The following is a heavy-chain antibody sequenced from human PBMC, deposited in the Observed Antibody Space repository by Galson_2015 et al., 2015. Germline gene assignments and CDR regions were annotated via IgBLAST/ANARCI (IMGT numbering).Heavy chain of an antibody. CDR1: GGSFSGYY. CDR3: ARGPGVVPADSHYGMDV. CDR2: INHSGST. J-gene: IGHJ6*02. V-gene: IGHV4-34*01. D-gene: IGHD2-2*01. Sequence: SETLSLTCAVYGGSFSGYYWSWIRQPPGKGLEWIGEINHSGSTNYNPSLKSRVTISVDTSKNQFSLKLSSVTAADTAVYYCARGPGVVPADSHYGMDVWGQGTTVTVSS.